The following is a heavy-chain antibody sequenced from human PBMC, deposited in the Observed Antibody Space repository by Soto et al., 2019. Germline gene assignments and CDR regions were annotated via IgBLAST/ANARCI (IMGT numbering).Heavy chain of an antibody. J-gene: IGHJ4*02. Sequence: QVQLVESGGGVVQPGGSLRLSCAASGLTFSDSGMHWVRQAPGKGLEWVAVIWSDGSDKSYADSVEGRFTISRDNSKNPLNLQKNSLGAEDTGVYYCVRSNRYTSPSGWGGGFDYWGQGTLVTVSS. CDR1: GLTFSDSG. CDR2: IWSDGSDK. V-gene: IGHV3-33*01. D-gene: IGHD6-6*01. CDR3: VRSNRYTSPSGWGGGFDY.